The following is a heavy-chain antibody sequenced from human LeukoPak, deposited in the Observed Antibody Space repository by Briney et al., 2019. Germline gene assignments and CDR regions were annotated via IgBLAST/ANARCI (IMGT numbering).Heavy chain of an antibody. Sequence: ASVKVSCKASGYTFTSYDINWVRQATGQGLEWMGWMNPNSGNTGYAQKFQDRVTITRNTSISTAYMELSSLRSEDTAVYYCATSAIAAAADAFDIWGQGTMVTVSS. V-gene: IGHV1-8*03. D-gene: IGHD6-13*01. CDR2: MNPNSGNT. CDR1: GYTFTSYD. J-gene: IGHJ3*02. CDR3: ATSAIAAAADAFDI.